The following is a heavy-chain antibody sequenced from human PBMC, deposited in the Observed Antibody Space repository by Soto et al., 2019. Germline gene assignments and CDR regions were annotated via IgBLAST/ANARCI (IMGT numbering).Heavy chain of an antibody. J-gene: IGHJ5*02. D-gene: IGHD6-13*01. CDR2: IDPSDSYT. CDR1: GYSFTSYW. Sequence: PGESLKISCKGSGYSFTSYWISWVRQMPGKGLEWMGRIDPSDSYTNYSPSFQGHVTISADKSISTAYLQWSSLKASDTAVYYCARGIAAAGTEGNWFDPWGQGTLVTVPS. CDR3: ARGIAAAGTEGNWFDP. V-gene: IGHV5-10-1*01.